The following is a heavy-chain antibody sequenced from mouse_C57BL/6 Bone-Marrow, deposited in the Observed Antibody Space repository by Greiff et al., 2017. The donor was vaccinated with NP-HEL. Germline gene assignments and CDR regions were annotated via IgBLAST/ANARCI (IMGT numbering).Heavy chain of an antibody. Sequence: EVKLVESGGDLVKPGGSLKLSCAASGFTFSSYGMSWVRQTPDKRLEWVATISSGGSYTYYPDSVKGRFTISRDNAKNTLYLQMSSLMSEDAAMYYCARGYYYGSSYLDYWGQGTTLTVSS. CDR1: GFTFSSYG. J-gene: IGHJ2*01. CDR3: ARGYYYGSSYLDY. CDR2: ISSGGSYT. V-gene: IGHV5-6*01. D-gene: IGHD1-1*01.